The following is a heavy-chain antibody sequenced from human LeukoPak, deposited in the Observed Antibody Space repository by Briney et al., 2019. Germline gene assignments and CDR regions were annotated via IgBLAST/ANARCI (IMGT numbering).Heavy chain of an antibody. CDR3: ASYLTSIPSGMDV. Sequence: GGSLRLSCAASGFTFSSYWMHWLRQEPRKGLVWVSRISTDGSSRSYADSVKGRFTISRDNDKNTLYLQMNSLRAEDTAVYYCASYLTSIPSGMDVWGQGATVTVSS. J-gene: IGHJ6*02. CDR1: GFTFSSYW. V-gene: IGHV3-74*01. CDR2: ISTDGSSR. D-gene: IGHD2/OR15-2a*01.